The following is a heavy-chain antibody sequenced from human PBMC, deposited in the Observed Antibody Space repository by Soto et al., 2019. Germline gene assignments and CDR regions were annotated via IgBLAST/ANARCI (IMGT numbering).Heavy chain of an antibody. CDR3: ARDLGGYSHRV. V-gene: IGHV3-23*01. Sequence: GGSLRLSCAASGFIFNSYAMSWVRQAPGKGLDWVSSVTDDATSTYYPDSVKGRFTISRDNSKNTLYLQMNSLRAEDTAIYYCARDLGGYSHRVWGQGTLVTVSS. CDR2: VTDDATST. CDR1: GFIFNSYA. D-gene: IGHD5-18*01. J-gene: IGHJ1*01.